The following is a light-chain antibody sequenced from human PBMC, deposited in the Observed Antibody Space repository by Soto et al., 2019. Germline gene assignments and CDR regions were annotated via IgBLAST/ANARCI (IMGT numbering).Light chain of an antibody. Sequence: QSALTQAASVSGSPGQSITLSCTGSNSDIGTYNFVSWYQQHTDKAPRLILYEVSNRPSGISSRFSGSKSGNSASLTISGXXXXXXXXYXCSSYAGTSTLIFGGGTKL. CDR2: EVS. CDR3: SSYAGTSTLI. CDR1: NSDIGTYNF. J-gene: IGLJ2*01. V-gene: IGLV2-14*01.